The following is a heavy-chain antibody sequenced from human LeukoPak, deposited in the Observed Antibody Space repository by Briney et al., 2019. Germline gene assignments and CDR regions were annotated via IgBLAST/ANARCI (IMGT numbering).Heavy chain of an antibody. CDR3: AGARVAARRLFAFDI. Sequence: PSETLSLICAVYGGSFSGYYWSWIRQPPGKGLECIGEINHSGSTNYNPPLKSRVTISVDTSKNQFSLKLSSVTAADTAVYYCAGARVAARRLFAFDIWGQGTMVTVSS. D-gene: IGHD6-6*01. V-gene: IGHV4-34*01. J-gene: IGHJ3*02. CDR1: GGSFSGYY. CDR2: INHSGST.